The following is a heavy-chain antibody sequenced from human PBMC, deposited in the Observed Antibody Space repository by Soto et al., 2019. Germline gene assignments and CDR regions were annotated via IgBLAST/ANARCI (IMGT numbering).Heavy chain of an antibody. CDR1: GGSFSGYY. CDR2: INHSGST. J-gene: IGHJ1*01. D-gene: IGHD5-12*01. Sequence: SETLSLTCVVYGGSFSGYYWSWIRQPPGKGPEWIGEINHSGSTNYNPPLKSRVTISIDTSKNEFALKLNSVIAADTAVYYCARVGYSGYDYTSEYFQYWGQGTVVTVSS. V-gene: IGHV4-34*01. CDR3: ARVGYSGYDYTSEYFQY.